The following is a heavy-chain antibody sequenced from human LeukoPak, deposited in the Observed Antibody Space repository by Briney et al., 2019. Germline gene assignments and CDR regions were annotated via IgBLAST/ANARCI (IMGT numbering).Heavy chain of an antibody. V-gene: IGHV3-23*01. D-gene: IGHD3-10*01. Sequence: PGGSLRLSCAASGFTFNTYAIYWVRQAPGKGLEWVSGICGSGGCTYYADSVKGRFTISRDNSKNTLFLQMNSLRAEDTALYYCATQSPDYSIGPSYGSFNIWGQGTKVTVSS. J-gene: IGHJ3*02. CDR1: GFTFNTYA. CDR3: ATQSPDYSIGPSYGSFNI. CDR2: ICGSGGCT.